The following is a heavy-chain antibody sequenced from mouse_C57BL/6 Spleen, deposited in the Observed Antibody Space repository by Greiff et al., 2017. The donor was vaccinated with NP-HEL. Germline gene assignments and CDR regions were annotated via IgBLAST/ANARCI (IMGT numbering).Heavy chain of an antibody. J-gene: IGHJ1*03. CDR1: GYTFTDYY. CDR2: INPNNGGT. Sequence: EVQLQQSGPELVKPGASVKISCKASGYTFTDYYMNWVKQSHGKSLEWIGDINPNNGGTSYNQKFKGKATLTVDKSSSTAYMELRSLTSEDSAVYYCARFRYGNYDWYFDVWGTGTTVTVSS. CDR3: ARFRYGNYDWYFDV. D-gene: IGHD2-1*01. V-gene: IGHV1-26*01.